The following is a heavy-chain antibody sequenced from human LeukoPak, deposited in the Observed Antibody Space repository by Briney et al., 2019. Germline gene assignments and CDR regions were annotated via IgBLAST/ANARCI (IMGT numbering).Heavy chain of an antibody. CDR2: IIPIFGTA. CDR3: ARARGYSSSWYGDAFDI. D-gene: IGHD6-13*01. CDR1: GGTFSSYA. Sequence: ASVKVSCKASGGTFSSYAISWVRQAPGQGLEWMGGIIPIFGTANYAQKFQGRVTITTDESTSTAYMELSSLRSEDTAVYYCARARGYSSSWYGDAFDIWGQGTMVTVSS. J-gene: IGHJ3*02. V-gene: IGHV1-69*05.